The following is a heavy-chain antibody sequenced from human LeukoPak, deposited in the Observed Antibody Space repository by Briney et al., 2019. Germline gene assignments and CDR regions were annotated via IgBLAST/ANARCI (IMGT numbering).Heavy chain of an antibody. Sequence: ASVKVSCKASGYTFTGYYMHWVRQAPGQGLEWMGWINPNSGGTNYAQKFQGWVTMTRDTSISTAYMELSRLRSDDTAVYYCARGGVVVAATRGDYYYYGMDVWSQGTTVTVSS. J-gene: IGHJ6*02. CDR1: GYTFTGYY. CDR3: ARGGVVVAATRGDYYYYGMDV. CDR2: INPNSGGT. D-gene: IGHD2-15*01. V-gene: IGHV1-2*04.